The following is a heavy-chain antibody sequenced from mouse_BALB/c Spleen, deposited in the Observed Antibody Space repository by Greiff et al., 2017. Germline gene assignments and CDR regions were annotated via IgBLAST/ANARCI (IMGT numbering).Heavy chain of an antibody. CDR3: ARTYGSSYYYAMDY. J-gene: IGHJ4*01. CDR1: GYTFTSYT. D-gene: IGHD1-1*01. CDR2: INPSTGYT. Sequence: VQLQQSGAELARPGASVKMSCKASGYTFTSYTMHWVKQRPGQGLEWIGYINPSTGYTEYNQKFKDKATLTADKSSSTAYMQLSSLTSEDSAVYYCARTYGSSYYYAMDYWGQGTSVTVSS. V-gene: IGHV1-4*01.